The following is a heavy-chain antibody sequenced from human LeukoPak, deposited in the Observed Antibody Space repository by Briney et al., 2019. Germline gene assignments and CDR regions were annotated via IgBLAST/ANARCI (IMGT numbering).Heavy chain of an antibody. V-gene: IGHV3-9*01. D-gene: IGHD6-19*01. CDR2: ISWNSGST. CDR1: GFTFDDYA. J-gene: IGHJ4*02. CDR3: AKDMGSSGWYYFDY. Sequence: PGGSLRLSCAASGFTFDDYAMHWVRQAPGKGLEWVSGISWNSGSTGYADSVKGRFTISRDNAKNSLYLQMNSLRAEDTALYYCAKDMGSSGWYYFDYWGQGTLVTVSS.